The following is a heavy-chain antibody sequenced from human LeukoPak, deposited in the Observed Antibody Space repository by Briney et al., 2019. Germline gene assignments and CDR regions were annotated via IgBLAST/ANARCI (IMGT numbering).Heavy chain of an antibody. CDR1: GGSFSGYY. V-gene: IGHV4-34*01. CDR3: SVCDHVCYYYGMDV. CDR2: INHSGST. D-gene: IGHD1-14*01. Sequence: SETLSLTCAVYGGSFSGYYWSWIRQPPGKGLEWIGEINHSGSTNYNPSLKSRVTISVDTSKNQFSLKLSSVTAAETAVYYWSVCDHVCYYYGMDVWGQGTTGTVSS. J-gene: IGHJ6*01.